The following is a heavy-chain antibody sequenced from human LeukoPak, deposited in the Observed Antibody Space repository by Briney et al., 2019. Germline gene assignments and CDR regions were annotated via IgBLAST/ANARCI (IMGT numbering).Heavy chain of an antibody. CDR1: GFTFSSHA. J-gene: IGHJ4*02. Sequence: PGGSLRLSCAASGFTFSSHAMNWVRQAPGKGLEWVSTISGSGGSTYYADSVKGRFTISRDNSKNTLYLQMNSLRAEDTAVYYCAKHYDILTGYYSGVDYWGQGTLVTVSS. CDR3: AKHYDILTGYYSGVDY. CDR2: ISGSGGST. D-gene: IGHD3-9*01. V-gene: IGHV3-23*01.